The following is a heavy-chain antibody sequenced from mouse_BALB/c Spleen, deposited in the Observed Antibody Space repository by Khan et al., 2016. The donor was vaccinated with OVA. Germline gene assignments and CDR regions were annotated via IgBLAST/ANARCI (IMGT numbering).Heavy chain of an antibody. V-gene: IGHV1-9*01. CDR3: ARDYGSTIDY. CDR2: ILPGSGIT. J-gene: IGHJ2*01. D-gene: IGHD1-1*01. Sequence: VQLVESGAELMKPGASVKISCKATGYTFSSYWIEWVKQRPGHGLEWIGEILPGSGITNYNEKFKGKATFTADTSSNTAYMQLSSLTSEDSAVYYWARDYGSTIDYWGQGTTLTVSS. CDR1: GYTFSSYW.